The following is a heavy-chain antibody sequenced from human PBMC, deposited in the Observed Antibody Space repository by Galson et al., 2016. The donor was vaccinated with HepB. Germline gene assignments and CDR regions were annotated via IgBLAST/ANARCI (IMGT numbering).Heavy chain of an antibody. D-gene: IGHD1-14*01. Sequence: QSGAEVKKPGESLRISCKGSGYSFTNYWISWVRQMPGKGLEWMGRIDPSDSSTDYSPSFQGHVTISVDKSTNIAYLQWSSLKASDTAIYYCARLNKGGASEFWGQGTLVTVSS. CDR1: GYSFTNYW. CDR2: IDPSDSST. CDR3: ARLNKGGASEF. J-gene: IGHJ4*02. V-gene: IGHV5-10-1*01.